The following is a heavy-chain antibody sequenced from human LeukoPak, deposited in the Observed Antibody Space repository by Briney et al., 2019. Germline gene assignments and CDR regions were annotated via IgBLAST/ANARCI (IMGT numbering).Heavy chain of an antibody. J-gene: IGHJ4*02. V-gene: IGHV1-2*02. CDR2: ISPSSGVT. D-gene: IGHD6-19*01. Sequence: ASVKVSCKASGYTFTGYYIHWVRQAPGQGLEWMGWISPSSGVTDYAQKFQGRVSMTRDTSISAAYMELNRLRSDDTAVYYCAKYGSRWHGDHWGQGTLVTVSS. CDR1: GYTFTGYY. CDR3: AKYGSRWHGDH.